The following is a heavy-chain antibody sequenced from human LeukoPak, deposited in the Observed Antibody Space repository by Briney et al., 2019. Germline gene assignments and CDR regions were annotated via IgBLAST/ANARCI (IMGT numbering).Heavy chain of an antibody. CDR2: MNPNSGNT. CDR3: ARGIAARGFAFDY. Sequence: ASVKVSCKASGYTFTSYDINWVRQATGQGLEWMGWMNPNSGNTGYAQKFQGRVTMTTNTSISTAYMELSSLRSEDTAVYYGARGIAARGFAFDYWGQGTLVTVSS. J-gene: IGHJ4*02. CDR1: GYTFTSYD. V-gene: IGHV1-8*01. D-gene: IGHD6-6*01.